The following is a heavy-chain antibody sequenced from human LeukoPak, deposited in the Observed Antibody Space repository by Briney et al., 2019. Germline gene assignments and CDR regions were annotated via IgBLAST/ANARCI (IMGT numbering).Heavy chain of an antibody. D-gene: IGHD4-11*01. CDR2: IYTSGST. CDR3: ARDILDYSNYVGWFDP. CDR1: GGSISSYY. V-gene: IGHV4-4*07. Sequence: SETLSLTCTVSGGSISSYYWSWIRQPAGKGLEWIGRIYTSGSTNYNPSLKSRVTMSVDTSKNQFSLKLSSVTAADTAVYYCARDILDYSNYVGWFDPWGQGTLVTVSS. J-gene: IGHJ5*02.